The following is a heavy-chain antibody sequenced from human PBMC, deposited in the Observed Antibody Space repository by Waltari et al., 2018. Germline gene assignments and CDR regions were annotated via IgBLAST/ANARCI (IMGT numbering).Heavy chain of an antibody. CDR3: ARGLTPNIAARVPRLGYFDL. D-gene: IGHD6-6*01. V-gene: IGHV4-34*01. CDR2: INHSGST. J-gene: IGHJ2*01. Sequence: QVQLQQWGAGLLKPSETLSLTCAVYGGSFSGYYWSWIRQPPGKGLEWIGEINHSGSTNYNPSLKSRVTISVDTSKNQFSLRLSSVTAADTAVYYCARGLTPNIAARVPRLGYFDLWGRGTLVTVSS. CDR1: GGSFSGYY.